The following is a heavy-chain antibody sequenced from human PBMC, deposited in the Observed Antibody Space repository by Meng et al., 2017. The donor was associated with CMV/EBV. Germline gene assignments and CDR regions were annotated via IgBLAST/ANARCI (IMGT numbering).Heavy chain of an antibody. Sequence: SCTVSGGSISSGGYYWSWIRQHPGKGLEWIGYIYYSGSTYYNPSLKSRVTISVDTSKNQFSLKLSSVTAADTAVYYCARGHYDFWSGSGDYYYGMEVWGQGTTVTVSS. CDR3: ARGHYDFWSGSGDYYYGMEV. D-gene: IGHD3-3*01. CDR1: GGSISSGGYY. J-gene: IGHJ6*02. CDR2: IYYSGST. V-gene: IGHV4-31*02.